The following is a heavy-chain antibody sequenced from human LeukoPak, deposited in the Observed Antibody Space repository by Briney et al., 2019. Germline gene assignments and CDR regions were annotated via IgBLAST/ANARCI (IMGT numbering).Heavy chain of an antibody. CDR3: ARPRRPYYYDSSGLDYYYMDV. CDR1: GFTFSSYW. CDR2: INTDGSST. V-gene: IGHV3-74*01. D-gene: IGHD3-22*01. Sequence: PGGSLRLSCAASGFTFSSYWMHWVRQAPGKGLVWVSRINTDGSSTSYADSVKGRFTISRDNAQNTLHLQMNSVRAEDTAVYYCARPRRPYYYDSSGLDYYYMDVWGKGTTVTVSS. J-gene: IGHJ6*03.